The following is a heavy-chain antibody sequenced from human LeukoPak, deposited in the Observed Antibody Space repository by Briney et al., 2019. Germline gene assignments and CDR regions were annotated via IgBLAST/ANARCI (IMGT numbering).Heavy chain of an antibody. CDR1: GFTFSSYA. Sequence: PGRSLRLSCAASGFTFSSYAMHWVRQAPGKGLEWVAVISYDGSNKYYADSVKGRFTISRDNSKNTLYLQMNSLRAEDTAVYYCAKDHGYYDSSGYPPGIGYWGQGTLVTVFS. D-gene: IGHD3-22*01. CDR2: ISYDGSNK. CDR3: AKDHGYYDSSGYPPGIGY. J-gene: IGHJ4*02. V-gene: IGHV3-30-3*01.